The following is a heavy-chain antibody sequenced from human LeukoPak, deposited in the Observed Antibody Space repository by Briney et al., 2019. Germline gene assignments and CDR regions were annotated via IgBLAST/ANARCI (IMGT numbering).Heavy chain of an antibody. CDR3: AGPLKSIAARYFDL. CDR2: IIPILGII. Sequence: SVKVSCKASGGTFSSYAISWVRQAPGQGLEWMGRIIPILGIINYAQKFQGRVTTTADKSTSTAYMELSSLRSEDTAVYYCAGPLKSIAARYFDLWGRGTLATVSS. CDR1: GGTFSSYA. D-gene: IGHD6-6*01. V-gene: IGHV1-69*04. J-gene: IGHJ2*01.